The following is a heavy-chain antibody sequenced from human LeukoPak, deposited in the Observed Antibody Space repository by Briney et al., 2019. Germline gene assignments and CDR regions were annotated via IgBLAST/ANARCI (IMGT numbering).Heavy chain of an antibody. CDR3: ARHPTDRITIFGVANYYMDV. CDR1: GFSFSSYA. Sequence: GGSLRLSCAASGFSFSSYAMSWVRQAPGKGLDWVSTISSSGGDTFYADSVKGRFTISRDNSKNTLYLQMNSLRAEDTAVYYCARHPTDRITIFGVANYYMDVWGKGTTVTVSS. V-gene: IGHV3-23*01. J-gene: IGHJ6*03. CDR2: ISSSGGDT. D-gene: IGHD3-3*01.